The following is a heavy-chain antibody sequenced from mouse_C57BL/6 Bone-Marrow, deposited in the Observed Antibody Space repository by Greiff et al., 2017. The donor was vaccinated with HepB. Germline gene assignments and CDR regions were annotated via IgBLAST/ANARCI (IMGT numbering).Heavy chain of an antibody. V-gene: IGHV5-15*01. CDR3: ARHGVTTVVATRGAMDY. D-gene: IGHD1-1*01. CDR2: ISNLAYSI. J-gene: IGHJ4*01. Sequence: EVQRVESGGGLVQPGGSLKLSCAASGFTFSDYGMAWVRQAPRKGPEWVAFISNLAYSIYYADTVTGRFTISRENARNTLYLEMSSLRSEDTAMYYCARHGVTTVVATRGAMDYWGQGTSVTVSS. CDR1: GFTFSDYG.